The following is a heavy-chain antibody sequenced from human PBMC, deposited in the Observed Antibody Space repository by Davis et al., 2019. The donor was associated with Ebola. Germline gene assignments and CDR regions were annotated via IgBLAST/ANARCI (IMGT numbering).Heavy chain of an antibody. CDR1: GFTFSSYW. Sequence: GGSLRLSCAASGFTFSSYWMSWVRQAPGKGLEWVANIKQDGSEKYYVDSVKGRFTISRDNAKNSLYLQMNSLRAEDTAVYYCARVITYYYYYGMDVWGQGTTVTVSS. V-gene: IGHV3-7*01. D-gene: IGHD5-24*01. J-gene: IGHJ6*02. CDR2: IKQDGSEK. CDR3: ARVITYYYYYGMDV.